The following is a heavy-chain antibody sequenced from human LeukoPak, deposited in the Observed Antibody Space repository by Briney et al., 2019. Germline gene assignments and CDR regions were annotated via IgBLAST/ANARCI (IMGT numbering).Heavy chain of an antibody. V-gene: IGHV4-4*07. CDR3: NIVVVVAAANPEEDY. Sequence: SETLSLTCTVSSGSISSYYWSWIRQPAGKGLEWIGRIYTSGSTNYNPSLKSRVTMSVDTSKNQFSLKLSSVTAADTAVYYCNIVVVVAAANPEEDYWGQGTLVTVSS. CDR1: SGSISSYY. J-gene: IGHJ4*02. CDR2: IYTSGST. D-gene: IGHD2-15*01.